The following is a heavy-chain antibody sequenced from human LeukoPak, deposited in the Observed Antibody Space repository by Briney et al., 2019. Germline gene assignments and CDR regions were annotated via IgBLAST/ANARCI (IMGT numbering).Heavy chain of an antibody. D-gene: IGHD3-16*01. J-gene: IGHJ6*03. V-gene: IGHV3-11*04. CDR3: ARPNVHRDV. CDR1: GLTFSDDY. CDR2: ISSSGSTI. Sequence: GGSLRLSCAVSGLTFSDDYMIWVRQAPGKGLEWVSYISSSGSTIYYADSVKGRFTISRDNAKNSLYLQMHSLRAEDTAVYYCARPNVHRDVWGKGTTVTVSS.